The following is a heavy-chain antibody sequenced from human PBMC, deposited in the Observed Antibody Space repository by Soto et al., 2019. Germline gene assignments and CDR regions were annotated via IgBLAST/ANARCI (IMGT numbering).Heavy chain of an antibody. CDR3: ARAGLYSSSTYNWFDP. V-gene: IGHV4-4*02. D-gene: IGHD6-6*01. J-gene: IGHJ5*02. CDR2: IYHSGST. Sequence: QVQLQESGPGLVKPSGTLSLTCAVSGGSISSSNWWSWVRQPPGKGLEWIGEIYHSGSTNYNPSLKSRVTRSVDKSRNQFSLKLSSVTAADTAVYYCARAGLYSSSTYNWFDPWGQGTLVTVSS. CDR1: GGSISSSNW.